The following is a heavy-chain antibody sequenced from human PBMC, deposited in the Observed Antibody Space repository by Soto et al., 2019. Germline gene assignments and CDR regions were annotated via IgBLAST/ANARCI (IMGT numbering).Heavy chain of an antibody. J-gene: IGHJ6*02. D-gene: IGHD5-18*01. CDR2: ISYDGSNK. CDR1: GFTFSSYC. CDR3: AKDFYSYGYVMDV. V-gene: IGHV3-30*18. Sequence: QVQLVESGGGVVQPGRSLRLSCAASGFTFSSYCMHWVRQAPGKGLEWVAVISYDGSNKYYADSVKGRFTISRDNSKNTLYMKLNSLRAEDKAVYYCAKDFYSYGYVMDVWGQGTPVTVSS.